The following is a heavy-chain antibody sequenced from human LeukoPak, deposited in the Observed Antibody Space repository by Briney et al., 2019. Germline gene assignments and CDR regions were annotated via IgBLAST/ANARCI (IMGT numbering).Heavy chain of an antibody. Sequence: LGGSLRLSCAASGFIFSNYGMHWVRQAPGKGLEWVAVIWYDGSNKYYADSVKGRFTISRDNSKNMLYLEMNSLRAEDTAVYYCARDPSLRVTLDYWGQGTLVTVSS. V-gene: IGHV3-33*01. CDR2: IWYDGSNK. CDR3: ARDPSLRVTLDY. CDR1: GFIFSNYG. D-gene: IGHD5/OR15-5a*01. J-gene: IGHJ4*02.